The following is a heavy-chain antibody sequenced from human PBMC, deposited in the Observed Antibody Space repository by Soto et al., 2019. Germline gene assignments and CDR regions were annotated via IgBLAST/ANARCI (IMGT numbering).Heavy chain of an antibody. CDR1: GFTFSSYA. J-gene: IGHJ4*02. CDR3: VRDFRGAVAGSEFDH. Sequence: GGSLRLSCAASGFTFSSYAMHWVRQAPGKGLEWVAVISYDGSNKYYADSVKGRFTISRDNSKNTLYLQMNSLRAEDTGVYYCVRDFRGAVAGSEFDHWGQGTLVTVSS. V-gene: IGHV3-30-3*01. CDR2: ISYDGSNK. D-gene: IGHD6-19*01.